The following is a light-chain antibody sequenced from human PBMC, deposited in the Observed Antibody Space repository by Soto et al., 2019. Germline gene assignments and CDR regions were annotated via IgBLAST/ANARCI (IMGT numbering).Light chain of an antibody. CDR2: TAS. V-gene: IGKV1-39*01. Sequence: DIQLTQSPSSLSASVGDRVTIACGASQTISNYLNWYQQKPGKAPILLIHTASTLQSGVPSRFSGSGSGTDFTLTISSLQTADFATYYCQQSFSSLFTFGPGTKVDIK. J-gene: IGKJ3*01. CDR1: QTISNY. CDR3: QQSFSSLFT.